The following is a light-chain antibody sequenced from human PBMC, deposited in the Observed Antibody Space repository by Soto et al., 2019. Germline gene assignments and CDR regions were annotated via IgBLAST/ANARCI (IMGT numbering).Light chain of an antibody. J-gene: IGLJ2*01. CDR3: QSYDHSLSGSVFGGSV. Sequence: QSVLTQPPSVSVAPGQRVTISCTGSSSNIGAGYDVHWYQQFPGTAPKLLIYGNTNRPSGVPDRFSGSNSGTSASLAITGLQAEDEADYYCQSYDHSLSGSVFGGSVFGGGTQLTVL. CDR1: SSNIGAGYD. CDR2: GNT. V-gene: IGLV1-40*01.